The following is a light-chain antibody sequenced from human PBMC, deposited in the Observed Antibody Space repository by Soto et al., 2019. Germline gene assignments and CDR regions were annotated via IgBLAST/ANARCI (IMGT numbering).Light chain of an antibody. CDR2: GVS. J-gene: IGKJ5*01. CDR1: QLFSSN. Sequence: DIVLPQSACTLSLSPGERVTLSCRASQLFSSNLAWYQHKPGQAPRLLIYGVSTRDTGVPDRFSGSGSGTDFTLTISSLETEDFAVYYCQQRSNWPITFGQGTRLEIK. V-gene: IGKV3-11*01. CDR3: QQRSNWPIT.